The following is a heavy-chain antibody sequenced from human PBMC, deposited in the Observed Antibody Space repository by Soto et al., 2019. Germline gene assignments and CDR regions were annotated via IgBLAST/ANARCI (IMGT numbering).Heavy chain of an antibody. CDR1: GFTVSSYW. V-gene: IGHV3-49*03. Sequence: GGSLRLSCAASGFTVSSYWMSWSRQAPGKGLEWVGFIRSKAYGGTTEYAASVKGRFTISRDDSKSIAYLQMNSLKTEDTAVYYCTTNYHGGYDNWFDPWGQGTLVNVSS. CDR3: TTNYHGGYDNWFDP. CDR2: IRSKAYGGTT. J-gene: IGHJ5*02. D-gene: IGHD3-10*01.